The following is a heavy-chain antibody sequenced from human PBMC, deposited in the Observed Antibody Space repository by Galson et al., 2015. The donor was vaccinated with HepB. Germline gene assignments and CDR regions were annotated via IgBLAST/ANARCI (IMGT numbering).Heavy chain of an antibody. CDR1: GFTFSRYA. V-gene: IGHV3-30-3*01. Sequence: SLRLSCAASGFTFSRYAMHWVRQAPGKGLEWVAVISYDGSNKYYADSVKGRFTISRDNSKNTLYLQMNSLRAEDTAVYYCAREGTYYDFWSGYSRGFYYYGMDVWGQGTTVTVSS. D-gene: IGHD3-3*01. CDR3: AREGTYYDFWSGYSRGFYYYGMDV. J-gene: IGHJ6*02. CDR2: ISYDGSNK.